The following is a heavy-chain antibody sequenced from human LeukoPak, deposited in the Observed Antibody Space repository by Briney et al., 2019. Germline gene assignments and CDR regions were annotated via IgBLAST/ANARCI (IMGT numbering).Heavy chain of an antibody. D-gene: IGHD1-26*01. CDR1: GGTFSSYA. CDR3: AKDRIYGSYSSDY. J-gene: IGHJ4*02. CDR2: IIPILGIA. Sequence: SVKVSCKASGGTFSSYAISWVRQAPGQGLEWMGRIIPILGIANYAQKFQGRVTTTADKSTSTAYMELSSLRSEDTAVYYCAKDRIYGSYSSDYWGQGTLVTVSS. V-gene: IGHV1-69*04.